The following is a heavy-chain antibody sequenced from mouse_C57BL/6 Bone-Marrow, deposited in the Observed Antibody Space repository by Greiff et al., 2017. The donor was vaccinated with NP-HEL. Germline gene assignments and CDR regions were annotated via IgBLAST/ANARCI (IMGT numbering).Heavy chain of an antibody. Sequence: VQLQQPGAELVKPGASVKMSCKASGYTFTSYWITWVKQRPGQGLEWIGDIYPGSGSTNYNEKFKSKATLTVDTSSSTAYMQLSSLTSEDSAVYYCARKPPTATVLAHYYAMDYWGQGTSVTVSS. CDR2: IYPGSGST. CDR1: GYTFTSYW. J-gene: IGHJ4*01. D-gene: IGHD1-1*01. CDR3: ARKPPTATVLAHYYAMDY. V-gene: IGHV1-55*01.